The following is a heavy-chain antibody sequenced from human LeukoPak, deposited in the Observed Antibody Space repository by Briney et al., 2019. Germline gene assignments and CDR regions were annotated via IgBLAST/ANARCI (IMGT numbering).Heavy chain of an antibody. CDR3: ARGPTYYYDSSGYYHFDY. CDR2: IYYSGST. V-gene: IGHV4-59*11. D-gene: IGHD3-22*01. J-gene: IGHJ4*02. CDR1: GGSISSHY. Sequence: SETLSPTCTVSGGSISSHYWSWIRQPPGKGLEWIGYIYYSGSTNYNPSLKSRVTISVDTSKNQFSLKLSSVTAADTAVYYCARGPTYYYDSSGYYHFDYWGQGTLVTVSS.